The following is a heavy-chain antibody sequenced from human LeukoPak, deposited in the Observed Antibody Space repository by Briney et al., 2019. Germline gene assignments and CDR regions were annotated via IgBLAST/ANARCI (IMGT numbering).Heavy chain of an antibody. CDR3: ARRMAGAGDY. D-gene: IGHD6-13*01. V-gene: IGHV4-38-2*02. J-gene: IGHJ4*02. CDR1: GYSISSGYY. Sequence: SETLSLTCTVSGYSISSGYYWGWIRQPPGKGLEWIASIHHIGSTYYNTFIKRRVTMCVDTSKNQFSLKLTSVTAADTAVYYCARRMAGAGDYWSQGTLVTVSS. CDR2: IHHIGST.